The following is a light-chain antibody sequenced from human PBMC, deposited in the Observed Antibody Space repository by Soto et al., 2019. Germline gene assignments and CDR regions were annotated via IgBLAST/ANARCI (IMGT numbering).Light chain of an antibody. V-gene: IGKV4-1*01. CDR1: QSVLYSSNNKNY. CDR3: QQYYSTPPLYT. Sequence: DIVLTQSPDSLAVSLGERATINCKSSQSVLYSSNNKNYLAWYQQKPGQPPKLLIYWASTRESGVPARFSGSGSGTDFTLTISSLQAEDVAAYYCQQYYSTPPLYTFGQGTKLEIK. CDR2: WAS. J-gene: IGKJ2*01.